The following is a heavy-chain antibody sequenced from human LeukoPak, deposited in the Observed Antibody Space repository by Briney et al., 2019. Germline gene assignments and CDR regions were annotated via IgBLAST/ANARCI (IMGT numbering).Heavy chain of an antibody. CDR1: GGSISSYY. CDR3: ARAPMGYRSSLWVQSPYWYFDL. J-gene: IGHJ2*01. Sequence: SETLSLTCTVSGGSISSYYWSWIRQPPGKGLEWIGYIYYSGSTNYNPSLKNRVTISVDTSKKQFSLKLSSVTAADTAVYYCARAPMGYRSSLWVQSPYWYFDLWGRGTLVTVSS. CDR2: IYYSGST. V-gene: IGHV4-59*01. D-gene: IGHD6-13*01.